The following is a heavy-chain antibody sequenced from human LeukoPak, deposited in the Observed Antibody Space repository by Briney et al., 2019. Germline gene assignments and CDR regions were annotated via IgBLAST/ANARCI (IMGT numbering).Heavy chain of an antibody. V-gene: IGHV3-7*01. CDR3: ARAARTLDF. CDR1: GFTFSMYW. D-gene: IGHD1-7*01. J-gene: IGHJ4*02. Sequence: GGSLRLSCATSGFTFSMYWMTWVRQAPGKGLEWVANINEDGSQKYYVDSVKGRFTMSRDNAKNSLSLQMSSLTAEDTAVYYCARAARTLDFWGQGALVTVSS. CDR2: INEDGSQK.